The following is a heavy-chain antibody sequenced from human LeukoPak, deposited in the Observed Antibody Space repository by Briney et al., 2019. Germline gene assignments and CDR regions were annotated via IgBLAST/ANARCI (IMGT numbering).Heavy chain of an antibody. J-gene: IGHJ2*01. D-gene: IGHD4-17*01. CDR2: IIPILGIA. CDR3: ARDPMTTVTRPYWYFDL. V-gene: IGHV1-69*04. CDR1: GGTFSSYA. Sequence: ASVKVSCRASGGTFSSYAISWVRQAPGQGLEWMGRIIPILGIANYAQKFQGRVTITADKSTCTAYMELSSLRSEDTAVYYCARDPMTTVTRPYWYFDLWGRGTLVTVSS.